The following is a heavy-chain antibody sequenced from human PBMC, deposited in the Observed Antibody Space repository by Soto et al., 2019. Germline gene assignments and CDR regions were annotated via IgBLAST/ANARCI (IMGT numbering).Heavy chain of an antibody. CDR3: ARQGYDSSGYYPYYFDY. V-gene: IGHV4-39*01. CDR2: IYYSGST. Sequence: QLQLQESGPGLVKPSETLSLTCTVSGGSISSSSYYWGWIRQPPGKGLEWIGSIYYSGSTYYNPSLKSRVTISVDTSKNQFSLKLSSVTAADTAVYYCARQGYDSSGYYPYYFDYWGQGTLVTVSS. CDR1: GGSISSSSYY. D-gene: IGHD3-22*01. J-gene: IGHJ4*02.